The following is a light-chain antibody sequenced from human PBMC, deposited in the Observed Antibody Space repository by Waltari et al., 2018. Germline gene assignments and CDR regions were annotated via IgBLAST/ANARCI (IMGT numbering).Light chain of an antibody. V-gene: IGLV2-14*03. CDR3: SSYTGSSTLWV. CDR2: DVS. CDR1: SRDIGPSNF. J-gene: IGLJ3*02. Sequence: QSALTQPASVSGSPGQSITISCTGTSRDIGPSNFVSWYQQHPGKAPKLMIYDVSYRPSGVSNRFSGSKSGNTASLTISGLQAEDEADYYCSSYTGSSTLWVFGGGTKLSVL.